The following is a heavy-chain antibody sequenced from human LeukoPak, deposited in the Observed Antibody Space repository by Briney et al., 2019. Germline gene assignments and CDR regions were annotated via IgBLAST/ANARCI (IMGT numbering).Heavy chain of an antibody. J-gene: IGHJ4*02. CDR1: RDTFSNYA. CDR3: ARVDGSGSYYGY. V-gene: IGHV1-69*06. D-gene: IGHD3-10*01. CDR2: IIPSFGTA. Sequence: SVKVSCKASRDTFSNYALIWVRQAPGQGFEWMGRIIPSFGTANYAQKFLGRVTITADKSASTAYMELSSLRSEDTAVYYCARVDGSGSYYGYWGQGTLVTVSS.